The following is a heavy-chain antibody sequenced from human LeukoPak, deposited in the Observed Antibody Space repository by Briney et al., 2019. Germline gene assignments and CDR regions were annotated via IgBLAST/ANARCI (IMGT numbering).Heavy chain of an antibody. D-gene: IGHD3-22*01. V-gene: IGHV5-51*01. J-gene: IGHJ3*01. CDR1: GYRFNAYW. CDR3: ARPNITSYYDSRGYDAFDV. Sequence: GESRKISCKASGYRFNAYWIAWVRQMPGKGLEWMGIIYPDDFDTRYSPSFQGQVTISADKSVRTAYLQWSSLKASDTAMYYCARPNITSYYDSRGYDAFDVWGQGTMVTVSS. CDR2: IYPDDFDT.